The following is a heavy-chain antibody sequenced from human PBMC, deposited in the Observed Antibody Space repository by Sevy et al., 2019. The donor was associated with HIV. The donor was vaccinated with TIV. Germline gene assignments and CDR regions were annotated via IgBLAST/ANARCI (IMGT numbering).Heavy chain of an antibody. Sequence: ASVKVSCKASGYTFTNYAIFWVRQAPGQGLEWMGWISGFNGDTKNAEKFQGRFTMTTDTSTKTAYMDLRSLRSDDTAVYYCVRGTTFYDFWTGGDYWGQGTLVTVSS. V-gene: IGHV1-18*01. CDR2: ISGFNGDT. CDR1: GYTFTNYA. D-gene: IGHD3-3*01. CDR3: VRGTTFYDFWTGGDY. J-gene: IGHJ4*02.